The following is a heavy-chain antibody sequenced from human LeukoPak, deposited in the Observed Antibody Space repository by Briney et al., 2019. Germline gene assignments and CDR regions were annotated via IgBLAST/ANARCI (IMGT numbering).Heavy chain of an antibody. CDR1: GGSISSGSYY. D-gene: IGHD1-7*01. J-gene: IGHJ4*02. Sequence: PSETLSLTCTVSGGSISSGSYYWSWIRQPAGKGLEWIGHIYTSGSNNYNPSLKSRVTISVATSKNQFSLKLSSVTAADTAVYYCARAIYNWNYMRYWGQGTLVTVSS. V-gene: IGHV4-61*09. CDR3: ARAIYNWNYMRY. CDR2: IYTSGSN.